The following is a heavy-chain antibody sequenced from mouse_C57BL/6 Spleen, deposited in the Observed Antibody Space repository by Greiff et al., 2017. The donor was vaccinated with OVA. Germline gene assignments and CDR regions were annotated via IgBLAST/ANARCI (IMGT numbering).Heavy chain of an antibody. CDR1: GYSITSGYY. CDR2: ISYDGSN. CDR3: ARGWLDYAMDY. J-gene: IGHJ4*01. D-gene: IGHD2-3*01. Sequence: ESGPGLVKPSQSLSLTCSVTGYSITSGYYWNWIRQFPGNKLEWMGYISYDGSNNYNPSLKNRISITRDTSKNQVFLKLNSVTTEDTATYYCARGWLDYAMDYWGQGTSVTVSS. V-gene: IGHV3-6*01.